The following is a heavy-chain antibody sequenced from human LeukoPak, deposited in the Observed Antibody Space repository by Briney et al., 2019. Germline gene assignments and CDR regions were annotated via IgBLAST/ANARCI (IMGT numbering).Heavy chain of an antibody. CDR3: ASYYYYYYYMDV. J-gene: IGHJ6*03. V-gene: IGHV4-39*01. Sequence: SETLSLTCTVSGASISSNSFYWGWIRQPPGKGLEWIGTIYYNADTFYNPSLKSRVTMSVDTSASQFSLKLSSVTAADTAVYYCASYYYYYYYMDVWGKGTTVTVSS. CDR2: IYYNADT. CDR1: GASISSNSFY.